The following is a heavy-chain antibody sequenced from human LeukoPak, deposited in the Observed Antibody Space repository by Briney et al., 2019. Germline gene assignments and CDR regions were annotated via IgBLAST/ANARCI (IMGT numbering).Heavy chain of an antibody. CDR2: IYYSGST. V-gene: IGHV4-30-4*01. CDR3: ASHSSGSPDAFDI. Sequence: SETLSLTCTVSGGSISSGDYYWSWIRQPPGKGLEWIGYIYYSGSTYYNPSLKSRVTISVDTSKNQFSLKLSSVTAADTAVYYCASHSSGSPDAFDIWGQGTMVTVSS. D-gene: IGHD3-22*01. J-gene: IGHJ3*02. CDR1: GGSISSGDYY.